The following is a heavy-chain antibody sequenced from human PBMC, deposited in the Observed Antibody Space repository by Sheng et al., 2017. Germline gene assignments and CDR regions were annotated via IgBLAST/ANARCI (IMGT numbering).Heavy chain of an antibody. Sequence: QVQLQESGPGLVKPSETLSLTCTVSGGSISSYYWSWIRQPPGKGLEWIGYIYYSGSTNYNPSLKSRVTISVDTSKNQFSLKLSSVTAADTAVYYCAREVVSTYYYYVMDVWARDDGHVSS. CDR2: IYYSGST. CDR3: AREVVSTYYYYVMDV. V-gene: IGHV4-59*01. J-gene: IGHJ6*01. CDR1: GGSISSYY. D-gene: IGHD2-8*02.